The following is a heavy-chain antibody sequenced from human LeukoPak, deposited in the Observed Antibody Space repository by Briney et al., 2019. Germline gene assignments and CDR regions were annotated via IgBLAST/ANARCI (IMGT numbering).Heavy chain of an antibody. Sequence: GGSLRLSCAASGFTFSSYAMHWVRQAPGKGLEWVAVISYDGSNKYYADSVKGRFTISRDNSKNTLYLQMNSLRAEDTAVYYCATSRGYYYYGMDVWGQGTTVTVSS. D-gene: IGHD1-26*01. V-gene: IGHV3-30-3*01. CDR2: ISYDGSNK. CDR1: GFTFSSYA. J-gene: IGHJ6*02. CDR3: ATSRGYYYYGMDV.